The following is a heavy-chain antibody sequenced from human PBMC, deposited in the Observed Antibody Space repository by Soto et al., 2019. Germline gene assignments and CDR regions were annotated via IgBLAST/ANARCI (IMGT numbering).Heavy chain of an antibody. Sequence: GGSLRLSCAASGFTFSSYAMHWVRQAPGKGLEWVAVISYDGSNKYYADSVKGRFTISRDNSKNTLYLQMNSLRAEDTAVYYCERGVSIAARRAPFDYWGQGTLVTVSS. J-gene: IGHJ4*02. V-gene: IGHV3-30-3*01. CDR1: GFTFSSYA. CDR3: ERGVSIAARRAPFDY. D-gene: IGHD6-6*01. CDR2: ISYDGSNK.